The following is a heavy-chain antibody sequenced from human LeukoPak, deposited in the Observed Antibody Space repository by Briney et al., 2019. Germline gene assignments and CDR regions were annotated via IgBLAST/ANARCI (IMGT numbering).Heavy chain of an antibody. D-gene: IGHD3-22*01. J-gene: IGHJ3*02. Sequence: SATLSLTCTVSGGSISSGGYYWSWIRQPPGKGLEWIGYIYYSGSTYYNPSLKSRVTISVDTSKNQFSLKLSSVTAADTAVYYCARVSSGFAINAFDIWGQGTMVTVSS. CDR1: GGSISSGGYY. V-gene: IGHV4-30-4*01. CDR2: IYYSGST. CDR3: ARVSSGFAINAFDI.